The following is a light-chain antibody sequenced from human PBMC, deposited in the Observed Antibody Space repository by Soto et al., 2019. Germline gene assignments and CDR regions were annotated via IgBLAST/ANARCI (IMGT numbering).Light chain of an antibody. CDR1: QSVSSN. J-gene: IGKJ3*01. Sequence: ERVMTQSPATLSVSPGERATLSCRASQSVSSNVAWYQQKPGQAPRLLIYGASTRATGIPARFGGRGSGTEFTLTISSLQSEDFAVYFCQQYHDWPSFTFGPGTKVDIK. V-gene: IGKV3-15*01. CDR3: QQYHDWPSFT. CDR2: GAS.